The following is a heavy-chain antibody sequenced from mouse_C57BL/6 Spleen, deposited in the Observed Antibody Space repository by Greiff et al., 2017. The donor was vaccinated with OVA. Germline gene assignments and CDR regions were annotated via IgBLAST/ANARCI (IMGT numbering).Heavy chain of an antibody. D-gene: IGHD4-1*01. CDR1: GFTFSSYG. CDR3: ARPTGSYFDY. Sequence: EVQLVESGGDLVKPGGSLKLSCAASGFTFSSYGMSWVRQTPDKRLEWVATISSGGSYTYYRDSVKGRVTISRDNAKNTLYLQMSSLKSEDTAMYYCARPTGSYFDYWGQGTTLTVSS. J-gene: IGHJ2*01. V-gene: IGHV5-6*01. CDR2: ISSGGSYT.